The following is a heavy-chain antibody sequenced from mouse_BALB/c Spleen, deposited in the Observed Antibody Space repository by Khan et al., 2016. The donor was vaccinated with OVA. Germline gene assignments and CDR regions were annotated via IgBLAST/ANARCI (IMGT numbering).Heavy chain of an antibody. CDR3: ARGGFAY. J-gene: IGHJ3*01. V-gene: IGHV5-15*02. CDR2: ISSVAYSI. Sequence: EVELVESGGGLVQPGGSRKLSCAASGFTFIDYGMAWVRQTPGKGPEWIAFISSVAYSIYYADTVTGRFTISRENATNTLYLEMSSLRSDDTAMYYCARGGFAYWGQGTLVTVSA. CDR1: GFTFIDYG.